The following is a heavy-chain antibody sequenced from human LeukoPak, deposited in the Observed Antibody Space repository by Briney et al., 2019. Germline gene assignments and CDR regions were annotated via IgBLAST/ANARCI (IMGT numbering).Heavy chain of an antibody. V-gene: IGHV5-51*01. CDR2: IYPGDSDT. CDR1: GYSFTSYW. J-gene: IGHJ4*02. Sequence: GESLKISCKGSGYSFTSYWIGWVRQMPGKGLEWMWIIYPGDSDTRYSPSFQGQVTISADKSISTAYLQWSSLKASDTAMYYCARIHSGGSCYGPCYFDYWGQGTLVTVFS. D-gene: IGHD2-15*01. CDR3: ARIHSGGSCYGPCYFDY.